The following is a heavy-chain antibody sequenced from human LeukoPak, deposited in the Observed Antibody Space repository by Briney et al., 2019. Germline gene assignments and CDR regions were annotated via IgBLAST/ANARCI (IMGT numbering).Heavy chain of an antibody. D-gene: IGHD6-19*01. CDR3: ARDFVAVAGSGGFDY. CDR2: ISSSSSTI. V-gene: IGHV3-48*01. Sequence: PGGSLRLSCAASGFTFSSYSMNWVRQAPGKGLEWVSYISSSSSTIYYADSVKGRFTISRDNSKNTLYLQMNSLRAEDTAVYYCARDFVAVAGSGGFDYWGQGTLVTVSS. CDR1: GFTFSSYS. J-gene: IGHJ4*02.